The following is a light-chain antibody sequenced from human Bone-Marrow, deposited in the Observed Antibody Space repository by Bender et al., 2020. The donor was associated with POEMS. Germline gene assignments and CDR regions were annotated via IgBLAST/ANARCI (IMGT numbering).Light chain of an antibody. J-gene: IGLJ3*02. CDR3: VAWDASLNGWV. V-gene: IGLV2-14*01. Sequence: QSALTQPASVSGSPGQSITISCTGTSSDVGANNYVSWYQQHPGKAPKLIIYEVGSRPSGVPDRFSGSKSGTSASLAITGLQSGDEAIYFCVAWDASLNGWVFGGGTKLTVL. CDR1: SSDVGANNY. CDR2: EVG.